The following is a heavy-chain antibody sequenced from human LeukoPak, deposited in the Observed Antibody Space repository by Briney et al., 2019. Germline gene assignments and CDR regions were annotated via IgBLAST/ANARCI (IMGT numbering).Heavy chain of an antibody. J-gene: IGHJ4*02. D-gene: IGHD6-19*01. V-gene: IGHV3-48*04. CDR2: ISSSSSVM. CDR1: EFTFSTYS. Sequence: GGSLRLSCAASEFTFSTYSMNWVRQAPGKGLEWISYISSSSSVMYYADSVKGRFTISRDNAKNSLYLQMNSLRAEDTALYYCARVSYSSGWSPVGYWGQGTLVTVSS. CDR3: ARVSYSSGWSPVGY.